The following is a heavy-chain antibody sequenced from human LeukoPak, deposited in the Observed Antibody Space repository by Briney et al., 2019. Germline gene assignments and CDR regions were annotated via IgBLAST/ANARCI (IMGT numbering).Heavy chain of an antibody. V-gene: IGHV3-23*01. Sequence: PGGSLRLSCAASGFTFSSYAMSWVRQAPGKGLEWVSTFSGSGGSIYYADSVKGRFTISRDNSKNTLYLQMNSLRAEDTALYYCAREGSTRPKNFDYWGQGTLVTVSS. CDR3: AREGSTRPKNFDY. D-gene: IGHD2-15*01. CDR2: FSGSGGSI. CDR1: GFTFSSYA. J-gene: IGHJ4*02.